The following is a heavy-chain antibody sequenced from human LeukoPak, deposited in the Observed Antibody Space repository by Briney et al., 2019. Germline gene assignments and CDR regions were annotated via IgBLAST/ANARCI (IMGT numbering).Heavy chain of an antibody. V-gene: IGHV3-74*01. D-gene: IGHD3-10*02. CDR1: GFTFSSYW. Sequence: GGSLRLSCAASGFTFSSYWMHWVRQAPGKGLVWVSRIKTGGSSTNYVDSVKGRFTISRDNAKNTLFLQMNSLRAEDTAVYYCAELGITMIGGVWGKGTTVTISS. CDR2: IKTGGSST. J-gene: IGHJ6*04. CDR3: AELGITMIGGV.